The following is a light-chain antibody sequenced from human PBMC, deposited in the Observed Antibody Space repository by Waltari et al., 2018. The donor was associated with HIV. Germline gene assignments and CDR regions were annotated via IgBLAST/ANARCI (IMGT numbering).Light chain of an antibody. CDR1: QSLLYGSNNKNY. CDR2: WAS. V-gene: IGKV4-1*01. J-gene: IGKJ2*01. CDR3: QQYYLVPYT. Sequence: DVVMTQSPDSLTVSVGERATLNCKSSQSLLYGSNNKNYLAWYQQRPGHRPKLLIYWASTRQSGVADRFSGSGSGTDFSLTISSLQAEDGAVYYCQQYYLVPYTFGEGTKLEIK.